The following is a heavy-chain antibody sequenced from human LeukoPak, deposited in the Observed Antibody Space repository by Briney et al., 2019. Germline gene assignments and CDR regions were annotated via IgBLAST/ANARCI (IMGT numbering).Heavy chain of an antibody. CDR1: GFTFSDYY. J-gene: IGHJ5*02. V-gene: IGHV4-34*01. Sequence: GSLRLSCAASGFTFSDYYMSWIRQPPGKGLEWIGEINHSGSTNYNPSLKSRVTISVDTSKNQFSLKLSSVTAADTAVYYCARGGEVGATTNWFDPWGQGTLVTVSS. CDR3: ARGGEVGATTNWFDP. D-gene: IGHD1-26*01. CDR2: INHSGST.